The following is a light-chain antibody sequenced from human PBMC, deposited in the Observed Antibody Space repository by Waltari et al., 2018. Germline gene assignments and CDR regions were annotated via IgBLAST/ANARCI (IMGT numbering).Light chain of an antibody. Sequence: QSVLTQPPSASGTPGPRVTISCSGSSSNIGSYYVSWYQQLPGTAPKLLISENNPRPSGVPDRFAGSRSGTAASLAISGLRSEDEADYYCATWDVRLSGRVFGGGTKMTVL. V-gene: IGLV1-47*01. J-gene: IGLJ3*02. CDR3: ATWDVRLSGRV. CDR1: SSNIGSYY. CDR2: ENN.